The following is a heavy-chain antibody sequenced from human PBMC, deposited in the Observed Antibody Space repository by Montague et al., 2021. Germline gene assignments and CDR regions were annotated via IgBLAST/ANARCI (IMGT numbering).Heavy chain of an antibody. CDR2: VYYTGTT. J-gene: IGHJ4*02. V-gene: IGHV4-59*01. CDR1: GDSINFYY. CDR3: ARKGTNWDY. D-gene: IGHD2-8*01. Sequence: SETLSLTCTVSGDSINFYYWSWIRLPPGKGLEWIGYVYYTGTTNYNPSLKSRVTISVDTSRNQFFLNVNSVTAADTAVYYCARKGTNWDYWGQGTLVTVSS.